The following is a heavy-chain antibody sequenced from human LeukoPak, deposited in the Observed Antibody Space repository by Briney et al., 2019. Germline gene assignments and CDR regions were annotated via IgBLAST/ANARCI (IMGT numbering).Heavy chain of an antibody. Sequence: ASVKVSCKASGYTFTDYYMHWVRQAPGQGLEWMGWINPNSDGTNYAQKFQGRVTMTRDTSISTAYMELSRLRSDDTAVYYCARGLHSGYYFDYWGQGTLVTVSS. J-gene: IGHJ4*02. V-gene: IGHV1-2*02. CDR2: INPNSDGT. D-gene: IGHD1-26*01. CDR3: ARGLHSGYYFDY. CDR1: GYTFTDYY.